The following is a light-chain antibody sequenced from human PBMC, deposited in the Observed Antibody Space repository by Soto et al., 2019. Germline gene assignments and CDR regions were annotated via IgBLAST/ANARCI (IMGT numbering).Light chain of an antibody. CDR1: SSDVGGYNY. CDR2: EVS. CDR3: SSYTSSSTLV. J-gene: IGLJ2*01. V-gene: IGLV2-14*01. Sequence: QSAPTQPASVSGSPGQSITISCTGTSSDVGGYNYVSWYQHHPGKAPKLMIYEVSNRPSGVSNRFSGSKSDNTASLTISGLQAEDEADYYCSSYTSSSTLVFGGGTKLTVL.